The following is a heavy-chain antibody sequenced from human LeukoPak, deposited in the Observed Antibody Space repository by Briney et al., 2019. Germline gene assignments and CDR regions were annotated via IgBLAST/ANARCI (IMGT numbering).Heavy chain of an antibody. D-gene: IGHD3-10*01. J-gene: IGHJ5*02. Sequence: ASVKVSCKASGYTFTGYYMHWVRQAPGQGLEWMGWINPNSVGTNYAQKFQGRVTMTRDTSISTAYMELRRLRSDDTAVYYCARTRPSMVRGVWSWFDPWGQGTLVTVSS. CDR3: ARTRPSMVRGVWSWFDP. V-gene: IGHV1-2*02. CDR2: INPNSVGT. CDR1: GYTFTGYY.